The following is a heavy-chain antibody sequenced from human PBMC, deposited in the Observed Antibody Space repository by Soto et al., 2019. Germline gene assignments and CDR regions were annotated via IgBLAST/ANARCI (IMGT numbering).Heavy chain of an antibody. Sequence: QVQLQESGPGLVKPSQTLPLTCTVSGGSISSGDYYWSWIRQLPGKGLEWIGYIYKTGSTDYNPSLKSRVTISVDMSKNQFSLNLRSVTAADTAVYYCAREMRDTVTTFDCWGQGTLVTVSS. CDR2: IYKTGST. V-gene: IGHV4-30-4*01. CDR3: AREMRDTVTTFDC. J-gene: IGHJ4*02. CDR1: GGSISSGDYY. D-gene: IGHD4-17*01.